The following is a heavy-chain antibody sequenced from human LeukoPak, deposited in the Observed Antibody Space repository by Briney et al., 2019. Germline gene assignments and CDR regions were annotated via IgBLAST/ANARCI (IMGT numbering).Heavy chain of an antibody. Sequence: KPSETLSLTCTVSGGSISSSSYYWGWIRQPPGKGLEWIGSIYYSGSTYYNPSLKSRVTISVDTSKNQFSLKLSSVTAADTAVYYCARVNVYSSSRYGMDVWGQGTTVTVSS. CDR2: IYYSGST. CDR3: ARVNVYSSSRYGMDV. V-gene: IGHV4-39*07. D-gene: IGHD6-13*01. CDR1: GGSISSSSYY. J-gene: IGHJ6*02.